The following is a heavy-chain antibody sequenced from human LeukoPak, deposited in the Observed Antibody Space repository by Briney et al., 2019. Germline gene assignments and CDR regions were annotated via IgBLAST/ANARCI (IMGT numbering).Heavy chain of an antibody. CDR1: GFTFSSYS. J-gene: IGHJ4*02. CDR3: ARTESRANAFDY. Sequence: GGSLRLSCAASGFTFSSYSMRWVRQAPGKRLEWVSSISSSSSYIYYADSAKGPFTISTNNAKNSLYLQMNSLRAEDTAVYYCARTESRANAFDYWGQGTLVSVSS. CDR2: ISSSSSYI. V-gene: IGHV3-21*01.